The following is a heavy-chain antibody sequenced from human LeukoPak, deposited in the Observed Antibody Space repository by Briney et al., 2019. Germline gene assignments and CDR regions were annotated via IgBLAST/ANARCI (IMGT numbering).Heavy chain of an antibody. Sequence: SETLSLTCAVYGESFSGFYWSWIRQPPGKGLEWIGEINYSGSTNYNPSLKSRVTISVDTSKNQFSLKLTSVTAADTAVYYCTRSSTGFPLGFWSQGTLVTVSS. CDR1: GESFSGFY. D-gene: IGHD2-8*02. J-gene: IGHJ4*02. CDR3: TRSSTGFPLGF. CDR2: INYSGST. V-gene: IGHV4-34*01.